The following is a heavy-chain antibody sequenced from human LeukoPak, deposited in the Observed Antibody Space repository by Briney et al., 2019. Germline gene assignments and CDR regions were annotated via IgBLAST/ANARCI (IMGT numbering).Heavy chain of an antibody. CDR3: AKDDVLLWFGELDY. CDR2: ISYDGSNK. J-gene: IGHJ4*02. V-gene: IGHV3-30*18. Sequence: GGTLRLSCTASGFTFSSYGMHWGRQAPGKGLERVAVISYDGSNKYYADSVKGRFTISRDNSKNTLYLQMNSLRAEDTAVYYCAKDDVLLWFGELDYWGQGTLVTVSS. CDR1: GFTFSSYG. D-gene: IGHD3-10*01.